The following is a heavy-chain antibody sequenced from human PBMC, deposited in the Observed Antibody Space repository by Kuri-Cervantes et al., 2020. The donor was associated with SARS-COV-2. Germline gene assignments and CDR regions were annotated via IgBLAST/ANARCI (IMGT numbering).Heavy chain of an antibody. CDR2: IKHSGST. CDR3: ARGPPDLGEEWFDP. CDR1: GGSFNDYW. V-gene: IGHV4-34*01. D-gene: IGHD3-10*01. J-gene: IGHJ5*02. Sequence: GSLRLSCAVYGGSFNDYWWSWVRQPPGTGLEWIGDIKHSGSTYYNPSLKSRVTISVDTSKNQFSLKLSSVTAADTAVYYCARGPPDLGEEWFDPWGQGTLVTVSS.